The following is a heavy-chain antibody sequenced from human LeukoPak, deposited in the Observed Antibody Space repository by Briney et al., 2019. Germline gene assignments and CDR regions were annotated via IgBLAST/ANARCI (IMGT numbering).Heavy chain of an antibody. Sequence: PGXSLRLXCAASGFTFSSYSMNWVRQAPGKGLEWVSSISSSSSYIYYADSVKGRFTISRDNAKNSLYLQMNSLRAEDTAVYYCASGPHYDIYTRDYWGQGTLVTVSS. J-gene: IGHJ4*02. CDR1: GFTFSSYS. CDR3: ASGPHYDIYTRDY. D-gene: IGHD3-9*01. CDR2: ISSSSSYI. V-gene: IGHV3-21*01.